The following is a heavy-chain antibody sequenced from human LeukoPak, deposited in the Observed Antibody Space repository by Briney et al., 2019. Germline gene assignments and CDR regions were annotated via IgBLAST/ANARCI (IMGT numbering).Heavy chain of an antibody. CDR3: ARSITMVRGVMEDRPNYYYYYGMDV. CDR1: GGSITNYY. CDR2: IYYSGST. Sequence: PSETLSLTCTVSGGSITNYYWGWIRQPPGKGLEWIGYIYYSGSTNYNPSLKSRVTISVDTSKNQFSLKLSSVTAADTAVYYCARSITMVRGVMEDRPNYYYYYGMDVWGQGTTVTVSS. V-gene: IGHV4-59*01. D-gene: IGHD3-10*01. J-gene: IGHJ6*02.